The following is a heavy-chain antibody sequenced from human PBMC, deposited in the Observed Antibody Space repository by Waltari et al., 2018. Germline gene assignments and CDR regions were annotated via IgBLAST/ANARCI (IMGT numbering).Heavy chain of an antibody. CDR2: MRHDGTTE. D-gene: IGHD4-17*01. CDR1: GFPFSIFG. CDR3: AKDGDYTVPEYDAFDV. Sequence: AQLEEFGGGAVQPGGSLRLSCGASGFPFSIFGLHWVRQAPGKGREWVALMRHDGTTEDYADSVKGGFAISRDNSKNTLYLQLTDVRVEDTAVYYCAKDGDYTVPEYDAFDVWGQGTMVTVSS. V-gene: IGHV3-30*02. J-gene: IGHJ3*01.